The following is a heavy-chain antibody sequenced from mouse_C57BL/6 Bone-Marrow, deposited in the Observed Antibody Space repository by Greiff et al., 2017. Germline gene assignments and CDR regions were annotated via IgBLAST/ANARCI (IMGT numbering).Heavy chain of an antibody. J-gene: IGHJ1*03. Sequence: EVQLQQSGPGMVKPSQSLSLTCTVTGYSITSGYAWHWIRHFPGNKLEWMGYISYSGSTNYNPSLKSRITITHDTSKNHFFLKMNSVTTEDTATDDCARNGYYVGYFDVWGTGTTVTVSS. CDR2: ISYSGST. D-gene: IGHD2-3*01. V-gene: IGHV3-1*01. CDR1: GYSITSGYA. CDR3: ARNGYYVGYFDV.